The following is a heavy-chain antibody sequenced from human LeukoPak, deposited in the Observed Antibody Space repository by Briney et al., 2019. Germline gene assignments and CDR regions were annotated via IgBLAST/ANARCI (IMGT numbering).Heavy chain of an antibody. J-gene: IGHJ4*02. Sequence: ASVKVSCKASGYTFTSYYMHWVRQAPGQGLEWMGIINPSGGSTSYAQKFQGRVTMTRDMSTSTVYMELSSLRSEDTAVYYCASTPKSQYYYDSSGCSWGQGTLVTVSS. CDR2: INPSGGST. CDR1: GYTFTSYY. V-gene: IGHV1-46*01. CDR3: ASTPKSQYYYDSSGCS. D-gene: IGHD3-22*01.